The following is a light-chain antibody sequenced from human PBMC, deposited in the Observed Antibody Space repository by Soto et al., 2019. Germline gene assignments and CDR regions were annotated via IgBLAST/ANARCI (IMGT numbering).Light chain of an antibody. CDR2: VNSDGSH. CDR3: QTWGTGIRV. V-gene: IGLV4-69*01. Sequence: QLVLTQSPSASASLGASVKLTCTLSSGHSSYAIAWHQQQPEKGPRCLMKVNSDGSHSKGDGIPDRFSGSSSGAERYLTISSLQSEDEADYYCQTWGTGIRVFGGGTQLTVL. J-gene: IGLJ3*02. CDR1: SGHSSYA.